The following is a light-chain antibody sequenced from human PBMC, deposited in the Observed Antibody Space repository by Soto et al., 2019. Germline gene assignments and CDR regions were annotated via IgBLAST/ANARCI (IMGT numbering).Light chain of an antibody. CDR1: QSVYRY. CDR2: EAS. Sequence: EIGLTQSPATLSLSPGERATLSCRTSQSVYRYLGWYQQKPGQTPRLLIYEASNRATGIPARFSGSGSETDFTLTISRLEPEDSAVYYCQQRLSWPITFGQGTRLEIK. V-gene: IGKV3-11*01. CDR3: QQRLSWPIT. J-gene: IGKJ5*01.